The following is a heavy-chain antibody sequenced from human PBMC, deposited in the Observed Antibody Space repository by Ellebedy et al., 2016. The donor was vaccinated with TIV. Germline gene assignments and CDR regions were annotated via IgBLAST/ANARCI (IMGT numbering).Heavy chain of an antibody. V-gene: IGHV1-8*01. Sequence: AASVKVSCKTSGYTFTFYDINWVRQAPGQGLEWMGWMNHNSGRTGYAQRLQGRVTMTMNTSITTDYMELTSLRSDDTSVYYCPRDSFGLDVWGQGTTVTVSS. D-gene: IGHD3-16*02. J-gene: IGHJ6*02. CDR1: GYTFTFYD. CDR2: MNHNSGRT. CDR3: PRDSFGLDV.